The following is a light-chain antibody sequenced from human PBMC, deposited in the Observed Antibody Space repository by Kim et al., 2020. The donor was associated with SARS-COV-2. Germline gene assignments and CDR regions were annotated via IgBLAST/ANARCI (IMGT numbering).Light chain of an antibody. Sequence: ASVGNRVTITCRASQSISSYLNWYQQKPGKAPKLLIYAASSLQSGVPSRFSGSGSGTDFTLTISSLQPEDFATYYCQQSYSTPITFGQGTRLEIK. J-gene: IGKJ5*01. CDR3: QQSYSTPIT. V-gene: IGKV1-39*01. CDR2: AAS. CDR1: QSISSY.